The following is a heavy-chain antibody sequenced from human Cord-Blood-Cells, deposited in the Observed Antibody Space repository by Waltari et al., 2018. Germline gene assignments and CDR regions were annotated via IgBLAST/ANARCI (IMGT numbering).Heavy chain of an antibody. CDR3: AKAWGFDY. Sequence: QVQLVESGGGVVQPGRCLRLSCDAPGFTFRSHGMRWVRQAPRKWLEWLAVIVCDGGNKYYADTVKGRVTLSRDNSKSTLYLQMNSLRAEDTAVYYCAKAWGFDYWCQGTLVTVSS. V-gene: IGHV3-30*18. D-gene: IGHD7-27*01. CDR2: IVCDGGNK. CDR1: GFTFRSHG. J-gene: IGHJ4*02.